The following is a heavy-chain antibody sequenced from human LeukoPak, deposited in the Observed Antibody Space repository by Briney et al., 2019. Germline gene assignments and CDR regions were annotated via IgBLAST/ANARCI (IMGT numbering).Heavy chain of an antibody. Sequence: GGSLRLSCAASGFSIYSYAMSWVRQAPGKGLEWVSTISNSGYNTWYADAVKGRFTIARGDSQNTFYLQMSGLRAEDTALYYCARHDGSSFIYYIDHWGQGALVTVSS. CDR1: GFSIYSYA. D-gene: IGHD1-26*01. CDR2: ISNSGYNT. V-gene: IGHV3-23*01. J-gene: IGHJ4*02. CDR3: ARHDGSSFIYYIDH.